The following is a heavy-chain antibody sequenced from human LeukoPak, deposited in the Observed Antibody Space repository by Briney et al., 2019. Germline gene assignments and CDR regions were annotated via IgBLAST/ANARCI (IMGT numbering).Heavy chain of an antibody. Sequence: SETLSLTCTVSGGSISSYYWSWIRQPPGKGLEWIGYIYYSGSTNYNPSLKRRVTISVDTSKNQFSLKLSSVTAADTAVYYCARGIVGATSFDYWGQGTLVTVSS. J-gene: IGHJ4*02. D-gene: IGHD1-26*01. V-gene: IGHV4-59*01. CDR1: GGSISSYY. CDR2: IYYSGST. CDR3: ARGIVGATSFDY.